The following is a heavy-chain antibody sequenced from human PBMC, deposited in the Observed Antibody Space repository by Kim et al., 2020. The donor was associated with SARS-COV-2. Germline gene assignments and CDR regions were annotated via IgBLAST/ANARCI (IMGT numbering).Heavy chain of an antibody. CDR1: GGSISSYY. V-gene: IGHV4-59*13. J-gene: IGHJ4*02. CDR2: IYYSGST. CDR3: ARDLQAGYSSGWYYFDY. Sequence: SETLSLTCTVSGGSISSYYWSWIRQPPGKGLEWIGYIYYSGSTNYNPSLKSRVTISVDTSKNQFSLKLSSVTAADTAVYYCARDLQAGYSSGWYYFDYWGQGTLVTVSS. D-gene: IGHD6-19*01.